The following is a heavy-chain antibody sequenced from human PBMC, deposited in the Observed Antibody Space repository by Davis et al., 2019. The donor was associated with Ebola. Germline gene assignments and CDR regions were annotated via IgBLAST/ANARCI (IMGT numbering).Heavy chain of an antibody. Sequence: MPSETLSLTCAVYGGSFSGYYWSWVRQPPGKGLEWIGEIYHSGSTNYNPSLKSRVTISVDTSKNQFSLKLSSVTAADTAMYYCAREYCSSTSCYMNWFDPWGQGTLVTVSS. CDR3: AREYCSSTSCYMNWFDP. D-gene: IGHD2-2*02. V-gene: IGHV4-34*01. J-gene: IGHJ5*02. CDR1: GGSFSGYY. CDR2: IYHSGST.